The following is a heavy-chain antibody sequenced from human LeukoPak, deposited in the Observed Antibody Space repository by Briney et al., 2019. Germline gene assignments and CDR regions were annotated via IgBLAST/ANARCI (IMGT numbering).Heavy chain of an antibody. D-gene: IGHD2-21*02. V-gene: IGHV4-59*01. CDR1: GGSISSYY. CDR3: ASAYCGGDCSMAYFQH. J-gene: IGHJ1*01. Sequence: SETLSLTCTVSGGSISSYYWSWIRQPPGKGLEWIGYIYYSGSTNYNPSLKSRVTISVDTSKNQFSLELSSVTAADTAVYYCASAYCGGDCSMAYFQHWGQGTLVTVSS. CDR2: IYYSGST.